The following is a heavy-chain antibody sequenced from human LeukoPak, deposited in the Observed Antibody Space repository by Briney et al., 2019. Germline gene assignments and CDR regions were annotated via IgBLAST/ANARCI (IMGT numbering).Heavy chain of an antibody. D-gene: IGHD5-12*01. CDR1: GYSFATYW. Sequence: GESLKISCKGSGYSFATYWIGWVRQMPGKGLEWMGINYPGDSDTTYSPSFQGQVTMSADKSTSTAYLQWSSLKASDTAMYYCARRVSSSGFDAFDVWGQGTMVTVSS. J-gene: IGHJ3*01. CDR3: ARRVSSSGFDAFDV. V-gene: IGHV5-51*01. CDR2: NYPGDSDT.